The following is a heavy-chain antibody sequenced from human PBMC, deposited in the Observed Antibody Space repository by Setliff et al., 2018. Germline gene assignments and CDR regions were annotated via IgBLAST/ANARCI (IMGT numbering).Heavy chain of an antibody. CDR2: INHSGST. Sequence: PSETLSLTCAVYGGSFSGYYWSWIRQPPGKGLEWIGEINHSGSTNYNPSLKSRVTISVDTSKNQFSLKLSSVTAADTAVYYCARFYGSSAFDYWGQGTLVTVSS. CDR1: GGSFSGYY. V-gene: IGHV4-34*01. CDR3: ARFYGSSAFDY. J-gene: IGHJ4*02. D-gene: IGHD3-10*01.